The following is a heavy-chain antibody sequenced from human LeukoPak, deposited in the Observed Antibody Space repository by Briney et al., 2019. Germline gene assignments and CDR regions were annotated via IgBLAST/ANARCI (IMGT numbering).Heavy chain of an antibody. V-gene: IGHV1-18*01. Sequence: ASVKVSCKASGYTFTSYGISWVRQAPGQGPEWTGWINTYSGNTNYAQKFQGRVTMTTDTSTSTAYMELRSLRSDDTAVYYCARDNIGSPAWFDPWGQGTLVTVSS. CDR2: INTYSGNT. D-gene: IGHD5-12*01. CDR3: ARDNIGSPAWFDP. CDR1: GYTFTSYG. J-gene: IGHJ5*02.